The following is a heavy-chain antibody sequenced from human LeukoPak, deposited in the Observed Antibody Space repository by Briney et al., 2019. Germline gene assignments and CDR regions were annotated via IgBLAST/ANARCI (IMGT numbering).Heavy chain of an antibody. CDR2: IWYDGSKK. D-gene: IGHD5-18*01. Sequence: GRSLTPSCAASGFTFSSYGMHWVRQAPAKGLEWVAVIWYDGSKKYYAGSVNGRFTISRDDSKNTLYLQMNRLRGEDTAVYYCARGYSYESGVFDYWGQGTLVTVSS. V-gene: IGHV3-33*01. J-gene: IGHJ4*02. CDR1: GFTFSSYG. CDR3: ARGYSYESGVFDY.